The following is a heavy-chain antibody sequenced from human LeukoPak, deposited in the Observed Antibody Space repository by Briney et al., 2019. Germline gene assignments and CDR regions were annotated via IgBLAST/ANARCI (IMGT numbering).Heavy chain of an antibody. CDR1: GYTFTSYA. D-gene: IGHD3-9*01. CDR3: AREDTDYDILTGYYYY. CDR2: INAGNGNT. Sequence: GASVKVSCKASGYTFTSYAMHWVRQAPGRRLEWRGWINAGNGNTKYSQKFQGRVTITRDTSASTAYMELSSLRSEDTAVYYCAREDTDYDILTGYYYYWGQGTLVTVSS. J-gene: IGHJ4*02. V-gene: IGHV1-3*01.